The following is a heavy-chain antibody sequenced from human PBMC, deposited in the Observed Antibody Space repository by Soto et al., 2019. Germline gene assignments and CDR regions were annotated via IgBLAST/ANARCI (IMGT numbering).Heavy chain of an antibody. Sequence: GGSLRLSCAASGFTFSSYWMSWVRQAPGKGLEWVANIKQDGSEKYYVDSVKGRFTISRDNAKNSLYLQMNSLRAEDTAVYYCARSPAIAARNYYYYGMDVWGQGTTVTISS. CDR2: IKQDGSEK. CDR1: GFTFSSYW. J-gene: IGHJ6*02. CDR3: ARSPAIAARNYYYYGMDV. D-gene: IGHD6-6*01. V-gene: IGHV3-7*01.